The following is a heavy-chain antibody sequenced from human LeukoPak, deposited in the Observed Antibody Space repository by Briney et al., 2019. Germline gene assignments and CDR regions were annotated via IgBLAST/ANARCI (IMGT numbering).Heavy chain of an antibody. Sequence: PGGSLRLSCAASGFTFSSYAMHWVRQAPGKGLEWVAVISYDGSNKYYADSVKGRFTISRDNSKNTLYLQMNSLRAEDTAVYYCARDLGARGYYFDYWGQGTLVTVSS. V-gene: IGHV3-30-3*01. J-gene: IGHJ4*02. CDR2: ISYDGSNK. D-gene: IGHD3-16*01. CDR1: GFTFSSYA. CDR3: ARDLGARGYYFDY.